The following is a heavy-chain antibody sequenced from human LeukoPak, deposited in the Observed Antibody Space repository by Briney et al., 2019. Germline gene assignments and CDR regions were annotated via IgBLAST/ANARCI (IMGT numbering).Heavy chain of an antibody. CDR3: ASREDWFDP. CDR2: IYYSGST. Sequence: SETLSLTCTVSGGSISSGGYYWSWIRQHPGKGLEWIGYIYYSGSTYYNPSLRSRVAISIDTSKNQFSLKLSSVTAADTAVYYCASREDWFDPWGQGTLVTVSS. CDR1: GGSISSGGYY. J-gene: IGHJ5*02. D-gene: IGHD2-15*01. V-gene: IGHV4-31*03.